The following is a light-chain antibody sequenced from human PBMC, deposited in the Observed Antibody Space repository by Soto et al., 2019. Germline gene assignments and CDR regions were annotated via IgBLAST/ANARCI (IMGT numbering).Light chain of an antibody. J-gene: IGLJ1*01. CDR2: DVS. Sequence: QSVLTQPRSVSGSPGQSVTISCTGTSSDVGSYNYVSWYQQHPGKAPKLMIYDVSKRPSGVPDRFSGSKSGNTASLTISGLQAEDEADYYCCSYAGRYVFGTGTKVTVL. V-gene: IGLV2-11*01. CDR3: CSYAGRYV. CDR1: SSDVGSYNY.